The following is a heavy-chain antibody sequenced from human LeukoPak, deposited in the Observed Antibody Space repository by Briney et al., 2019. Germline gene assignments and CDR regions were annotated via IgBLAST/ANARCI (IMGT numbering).Heavy chain of an antibody. D-gene: IGHD4-23*01. V-gene: IGHV4-59*02. CDR1: GGSVSSYY. J-gene: IGHJ4*02. CDR3: ARGGNALDY. CDR2: FYSTGST. Sequence: PSETLSLTCTASGGSVSSYYWSWIRQPPGKGLDWIGSFYSTGSTNYTPSLRSRVTISLDTSKNQISLRLSTVTAADTAVYYCARGGNALDYWGQGTLVTVSS.